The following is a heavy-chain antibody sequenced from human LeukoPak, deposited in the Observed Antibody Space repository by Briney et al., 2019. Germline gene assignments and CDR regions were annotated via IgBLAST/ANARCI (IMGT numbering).Heavy chain of an antibody. CDR3: ARGQQLVLLNWFHT. J-gene: IGHJ5*02. V-gene: IGHV1-69*13. CDR1: VGTFRSYA. D-gene: IGHD6-13*01. Sequence: SVKVSCKTSVGTFRSYALRWVRQAPGQGLEWMGGIIPGFGRATYAQKFQGRVTITADESTSTAYMELTSLRSEDTAVYYCARGQQLVLLNWFHTGGQGTLVTVSS. CDR2: IIPGFGRA.